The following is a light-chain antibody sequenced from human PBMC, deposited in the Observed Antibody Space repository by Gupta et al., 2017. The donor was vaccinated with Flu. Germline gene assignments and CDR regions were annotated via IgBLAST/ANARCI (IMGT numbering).Light chain of an antibody. V-gene: IGLV1-40*01. J-gene: IGLJ3*02. CDR2: ENN. Sequence: QSVLTHPPSLSGAPGQRVTISCTGSSSNIGASFGVHWYQQLPGTTPKLLIYENNDRPSGVPDRFSGSKSGTSASLAITGLQAEDEADYYCQSYDSSLTAWLFGGGTKLTVL. CDR3: QSYDSSLTAWL. CDR1: SSNIGASFG.